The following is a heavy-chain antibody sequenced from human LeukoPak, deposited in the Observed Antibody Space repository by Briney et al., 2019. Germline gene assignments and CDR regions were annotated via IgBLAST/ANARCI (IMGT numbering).Heavy chain of an antibody. D-gene: IGHD3-22*01. Sequence: GGSLRLSXAASGFTFSSYSMNWVRQAPGKGLEWVSSISSSSSYIYYADSVKGRFTISRDNAKNSLYLQMNSLRAEDTAVYYYATPPGWRYYYDSSGFVDYWGQGTLVTVSS. CDR1: GFTFSSYS. CDR3: ATPPGWRYYYDSSGFVDY. J-gene: IGHJ4*02. CDR2: ISSSSSYI. V-gene: IGHV3-21*01.